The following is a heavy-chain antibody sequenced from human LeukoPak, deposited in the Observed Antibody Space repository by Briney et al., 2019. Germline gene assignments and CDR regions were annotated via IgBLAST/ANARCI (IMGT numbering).Heavy chain of an antibody. V-gene: IGHV3-23*01. CDR1: RFTFSNYA. CDR2: IRDSAYRT. Sequence: GGSLRLSCAASRFTFSNYAMSWVRQAPGKGLEWVSSIRDSAYRTYYADSVKGRFTISRDNSKNTLYLQMNSLRAEDTAVYYCAKGTSLVRGVVIPVDYWGQGTLVTVSS. CDR3: AKGTSLVRGVVIPVDY. D-gene: IGHD3-10*01. J-gene: IGHJ4*02.